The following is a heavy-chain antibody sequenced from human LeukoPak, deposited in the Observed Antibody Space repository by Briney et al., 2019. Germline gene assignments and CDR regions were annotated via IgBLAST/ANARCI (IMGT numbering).Heavy chain of an antibody. J-gene: IGHJ4*02. CDR1: GGSISSGGYS. Sequence: SETLSLTCAVSGGSISSGGYSWSWIRQPPGKGLEWIWYIDYSGSTNYNPSLKSRVTISVDTSKNQFSLKLSSVTAADTAVYYCAGSTGYSSGWYAYWGQGTLVTVSS. CDR3: AGSTGYSSGWYAY. CDR2: IDYSGST. V-gene: IGHV4-61*08. D-gene: IGHD6-19*01.